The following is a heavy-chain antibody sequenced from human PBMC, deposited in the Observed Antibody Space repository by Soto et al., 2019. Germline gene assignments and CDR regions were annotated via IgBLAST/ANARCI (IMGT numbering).Heavy chain of an antibody. CDR3: AREIRDCTNGVCTGPLDY. CDR1: GGSISSGGYY. V-gene: IGHV4-31*03. CDR2: IYYSGST. Sequence: PSETLSLTCTVSGGSISSGGYYWSWIRQHPGKGLEWIGYIYYSGSTYYNPSLKSRVTISVDTSKNQFSLKLSSVTAADTAVYYCAREIRDCTNGVCTGPLDYWDQGTLVTVSS. J-gene: IGHJ4*02. D-gene: IGHD2-8*01.